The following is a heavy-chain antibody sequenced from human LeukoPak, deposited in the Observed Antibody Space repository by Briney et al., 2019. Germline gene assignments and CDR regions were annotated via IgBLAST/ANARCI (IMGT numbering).Heavy chain of an antibody. V-gene: IGHV6-1*01. CDR2: TYYRSKWYN. D-gene: IGHD2-15*01. J-gene: IGHJ2*01. CDR3: ARARPTGYCSGGSCFFRYFDL. CDR1: GDSVSSNSAA. Sequence: PSQTLSLTCAISGDSVSSNSAAWNRIRQSPSRGLEWLGRTYYRSKWYNDYAVSVKSRITINPDTSKNQFSLQLNSVTPEDTAVYYCARARPTGYCSGGSCFFRYFDLWGRGTLVTVSS.